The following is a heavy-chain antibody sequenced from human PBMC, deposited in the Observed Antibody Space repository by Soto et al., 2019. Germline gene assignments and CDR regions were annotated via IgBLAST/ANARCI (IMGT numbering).Heavy chain of an antibody. V-gene: IGHV4-59*04. CDR1: GFPFSSTD. Sequence: GSLRLSCAASGFPFSSTDMTWLRQSPGKGPAWIGSVFYTGFTSYNPSLESRVSVSVDTSKNQFSLKVSGVSAADTAVYYCATSQKGYNWNYFDHWGQGALVTVSS. J-gene: IGHJ4*02. CDR3: ATSQKGYNWNYFDH. D-gene: IGHD1-20*01. CDR2: VFYTGFT.